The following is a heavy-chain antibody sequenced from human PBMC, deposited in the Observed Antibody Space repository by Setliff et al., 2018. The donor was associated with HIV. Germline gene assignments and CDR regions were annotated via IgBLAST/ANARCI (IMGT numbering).Heavy chain of an antibody. J-gene: IGHJ4*02. Sequence: GGSLRLSCAASGFTFSSYAMHWVRQAPGKGLEWVAVISYDGSNKYYADSVKGRFTISRDNSKNTLYLQMNILRAEDTAVYYCAKDLATTTGPDYWGQGTLVTVSS. CDR2: ISYDGSNK. D-gene: IGHD1-1*01. CDR3: AKDLATTTGPDY. V-gene: IGHV3-30*04. CDR1: GFTFSSYA.